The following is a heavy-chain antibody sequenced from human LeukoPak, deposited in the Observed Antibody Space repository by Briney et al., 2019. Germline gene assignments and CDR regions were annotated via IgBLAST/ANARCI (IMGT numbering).Heavy chain of an antibody. CDR2: ISYDGSNK. V-gene: IGHV3-30-3*01. D-gene: IGHD2-21*02. CDR3: ARPSCGGDCPFHY. J-gene: IGHJ4*02. Sequence: SGGSLRLSCAASGFTFSSYAMHCVRQAPGKGLEWVAVISYDGSNKYYADSVKGRFTISRDNSKNTLYLQMNSLRAEDTAVYYCARPSCGGDCPFHYWGQGTLVTVSS. CDR1: GFTFSSYA.